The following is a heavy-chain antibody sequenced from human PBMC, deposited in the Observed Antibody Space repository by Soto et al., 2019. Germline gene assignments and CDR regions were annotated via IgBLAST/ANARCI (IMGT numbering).Heavy chain of an antibody. CDR1: GYTLTELS. CDR3: ATDRGYSYGYLFAY. J-gene: IGHJ4*02. V-gene: IGHV1-24*01. Sequence: ASVKVSCKVSGYTLTELSMHWVRQAPGKGLEWMGGFDPEDGETIYAQKFQGRVTMTEDTSTDTAYMELSSLRSEDTAVYYCATDRGYSYGYLFAYWGQGTLVTVSS. CDR2: FDPEDGET. D-gene: IGHD5-18*01.